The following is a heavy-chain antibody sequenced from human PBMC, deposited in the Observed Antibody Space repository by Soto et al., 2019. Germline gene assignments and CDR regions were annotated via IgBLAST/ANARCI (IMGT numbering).Heavy chain of an antibody. D-gene: IGHD6-6*01. J-gene: IGHJ6*02. Sequence: SETLSLTCTVSGGSISSGYYYWSWIRQPPGKGLEWIGYIYYSGSTYYNPSLKSRVTISVDTSKNQFSLKLSSVTAADTAVYYCARDAAARSVLYYYYYGMDVWGQGTTVTVSS. CDR1: GGSISSGYYY. CDR2: IYYSGST. V-gene: IGHV4-30-4*01. CDR3: ARDAAARSVLYYYYYGMDV.